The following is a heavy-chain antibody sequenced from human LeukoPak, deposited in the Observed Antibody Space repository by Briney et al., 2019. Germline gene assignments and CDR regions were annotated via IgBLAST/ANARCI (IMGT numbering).Heavy chain of an antibody. J-gene: IGHJ4*02. CDR1: GFTFSSYA. D-gene: IGHD6-6*01. Sequence: GGSLRLSCAASGFTFSSYAMSWVRQAPGKGLEWVSAISGRGGSTYYADSVKGRFTIPRDNSKNTLYLQMNSLRAEDTAVYYCAKDGAAQGINDYWGQGTLVTVSS. CDR2: ISGRGGST. CDR3: AKDGAAQGINDY. V-gene: IGHV3-23*01.